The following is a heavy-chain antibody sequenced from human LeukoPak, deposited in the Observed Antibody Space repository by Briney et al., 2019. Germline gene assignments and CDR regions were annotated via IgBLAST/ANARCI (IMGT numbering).Heavy chain of an antibody. V-gene: IGHV3-30*18. J-gene: IGHJ4*02. CDR1: GFTFSNYG. CDR3: AKEGYYYDSSGYPPFDY. Sequence: GGSLRLSCAASGFTFSNYGMHWVRQAPGKGLEGVAVSSYDGDNKYYADSVKGRFTISRDNSKNTLYLQMNSLRAEDTAVYYCAKEGYYYDSSGYPPFDYWGQGTLVTVSS. D-gene: IGHD3-22*01. CDR2: SSYDGDNK.